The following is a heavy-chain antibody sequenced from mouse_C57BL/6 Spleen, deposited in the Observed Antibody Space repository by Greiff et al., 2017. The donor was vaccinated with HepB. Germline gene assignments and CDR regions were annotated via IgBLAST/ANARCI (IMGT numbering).Heavy chain of an antibody. CDR3: ATSEYITTVVEVDY. V-gene: IGHV1-78*01. Sequence: VQLQQSEPELVKPGASVEISCKVSGYTFTDHTINWMKQRHEKGLEWIGYIYPRDGSTNYNEKFKGKATLTADKSSSTAYMQLHSLTSEDSAVYFCATSEYITTVVEVDYWGQGTTLTVSS. CDR2: IYPRDGST. J-gene: IGHJ2*01. CDR1: GYTFTDHT. D-gene: IGHD1-1*01.